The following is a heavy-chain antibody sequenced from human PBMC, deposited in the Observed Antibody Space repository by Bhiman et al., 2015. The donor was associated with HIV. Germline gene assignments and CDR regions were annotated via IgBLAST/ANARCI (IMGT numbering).Heavy chain of an antibody. CDR1: GFIFSGFG. V-gene: IGHV3-30*03. CDR2: ISYDGGNK. CDR3: ARERFSDILTGYHAFDV. D-gene: IGHD3-9*01. Sequence: QVQLVESGGGVVQPGRPLRLSCAASGFIFSGFGLHWVRQAPGKGLEWVASISYDGGNKYYADSVRGRITISRDNSKNTLYLQMNSLRAEDTAVYYCARERFSDILTGYHAFDVWGQGTRIIVSS. J-gene: IGHJ3*01.